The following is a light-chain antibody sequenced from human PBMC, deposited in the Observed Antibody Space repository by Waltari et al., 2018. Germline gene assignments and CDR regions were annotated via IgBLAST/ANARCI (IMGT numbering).Light chain of an antibody. CDR1: QSSTSYS. CDR3: QQDGGSPPLT. V-gene: IGKV3-20*01. CDR2: GAS. Sequence: EIVLTQSPGTLSLSPGERATLSCRTSQSSTSYSLAWYQQKPGQAPTLLIYGASSRATGIPDRFSGSGSGTYFTLTISRLVPEDVAVYYCQQDGGSPPLTFGGGTKVEIK. J-gene: IGKJ4*01.